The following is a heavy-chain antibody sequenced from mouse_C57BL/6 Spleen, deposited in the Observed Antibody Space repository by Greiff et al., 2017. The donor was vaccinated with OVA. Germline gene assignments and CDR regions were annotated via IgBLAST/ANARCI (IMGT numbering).Heavy chain of an antibody. V-gene: IGHV1-22*01. Sequence: EVHVKQSGPELVKPGASVKLSCTASGYTFTDYNMHWVKQSPGKSLEWIGYINPNNGGTSYTQTFKGKATLTVNKSSSTAYMELRSLTTEESAVYYWADSSGCAWFAYWGQGTLVTVSA. CDR1: GYTFTDYN. CDR3: ADSSGCAWFAY. J-gene: IGHJ3*01. CDR2: INPNNGGT. D-gene: IGHD3-2*02.